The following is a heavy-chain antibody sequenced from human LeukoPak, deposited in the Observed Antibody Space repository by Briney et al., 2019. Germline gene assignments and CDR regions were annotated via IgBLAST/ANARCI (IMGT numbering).Heavy chain of an antibody. J-gene: IGHJ4*02. CDR1: GFTFSSYW. V-gene: IGHV3-7*01. Sequence: GGSLRLSCAASGFTFSSYWMSWVRQAPGKGLEWVANIKQDGSEKYYVDSVKGRFTISRDNAKNSLYLQMNSLRAEDTAVYYCARFTMIGPKYYFDYWGQGTLVTVSS. D-gene: IGHD3-22*01. CDR2: IKQDGSEK. CDR3: ARFTMIGPKYYFDY.